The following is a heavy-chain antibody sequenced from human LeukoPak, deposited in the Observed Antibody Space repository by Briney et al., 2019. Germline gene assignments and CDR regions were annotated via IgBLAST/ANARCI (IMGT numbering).Heavy chain of an antibody. V-gene: IGHV4-31*03. CDR2: IYYSGST. Sequence: SETLSLTCTVSGGSISSGGYYWSWIRQHPGKGLEWIGYIYYSGSTYYNPSLKSRVTISVDTSKNQFSLKLSSVTAAGTAVYYCARQGQLLPPDYWGQGTLVTVSS. J-gene: IGHJ4*02. D-gene: IGHD2-2*01. CDR1: GGSISSGGYY. CDR3: ARQGQLLPPDY.